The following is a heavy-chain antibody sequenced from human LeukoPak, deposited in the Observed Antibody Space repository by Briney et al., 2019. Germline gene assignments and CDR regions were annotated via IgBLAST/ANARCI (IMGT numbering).Heavy chain of an antibody. CDR1: GYTFTGYY. V-gene: IGHV1-2*02. D-gene: IGHD6-19*01. J-gene: IGHJ6*03. CDR3: ARDHSSSGWYYYYYYYMDV. CDR2: INPNSGGT. Sequence: ASVKVSCKASGYTFTGYYMHWVRQAPGQGLEWMGWINPNSGGTNYAQKFQGRVTMTRDTSISTAYMELSRLRSDDTAVYYCARDHSSSGWYYYYYYYMDVWGKGTTVTISS.